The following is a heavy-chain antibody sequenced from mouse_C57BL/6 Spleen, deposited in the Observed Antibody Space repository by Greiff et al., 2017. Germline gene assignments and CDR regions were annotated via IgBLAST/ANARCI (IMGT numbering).Heavy chain of an antibody. J-gene: IGHJ2*01. CDR3: ARAMGTCDY. D-gene: IGHD2-3*01. V-gene: IGHV1-82*01. CDR2: IYPGDGDT. Sequence: QVQLKESGPELVKPGASVKISCKASGYAFSSSWMNWVKQRPGQGLEWIGRIYPGDGDTNYNGKFKGKATLTADKSSSTAYMQLSSLTSEDSAVYFCARAMGTCDYWGQGTTLTVSS. CDR1: GYAFSSSW.